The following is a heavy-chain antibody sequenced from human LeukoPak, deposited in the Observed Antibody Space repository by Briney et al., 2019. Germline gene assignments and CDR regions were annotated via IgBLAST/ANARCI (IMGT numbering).Heavy chain of an antibody. J-gene: IGHJ6*03. D-gene: IGHD3-3*01. CDR1: GFILSSNT. V-gene: IGHV3-21*01. CDR2: IRSSSSYI. Sequence: GGSLRFSCAASGFILSSNTMNWVRQAPGKGLEWVSFIRSSSSYIYYADSVKGRFTISRDNAKNSLFLQMNSLRAEDTGVYYCARDRSGYGLVPSSKYNYYYMDVWGKGTTVTVSS. CDR3: ARDRSGYGLVPSSKYNYYYMDV.